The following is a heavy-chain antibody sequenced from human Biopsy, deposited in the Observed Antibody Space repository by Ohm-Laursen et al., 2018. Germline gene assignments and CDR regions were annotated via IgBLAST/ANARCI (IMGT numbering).Heavy chain of an antibody. J-gene: IGHJ6*02. CDR1: GFRFTSYG. CDR3: ARETSSSWHYYYIGMDV. V-gene: IGHV3-33*01. D-gene: IGHD3-9*01. CDR2: ICDDGNYE. Sequence: SLRLSCAASGFRFTSYGMHWDRQGPGKGLGWGAAICDDGNYEKYRDSVRGRFTISRDNSRDTLYLQMNRLRAEDTAVYYCARETSSSWHYYYIGMDVGGRGTTVTVSS.